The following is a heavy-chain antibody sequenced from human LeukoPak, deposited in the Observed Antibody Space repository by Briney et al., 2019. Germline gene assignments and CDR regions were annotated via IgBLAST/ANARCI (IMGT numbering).Heavy chain of an antibody. V-gene: IGHV1-8*01. D-gene: IGHD2-2*01. CDR1: GNTFTSYD. J-gene: IGHJ6*03. CDR3: ARAPVVPAASGHYYYYMDV. CDR2: MNPNSGNT. Sequence: ASVKVSCKASGNTFTSYDINWVRQATGQGLEWMGWMNPNSGNTGYAQKFQGRVTMTRNTSISTAYMELSSLRSEDTAVYYCARAPVVPAASGHYYYYMDVWGKGTTVTVSS.